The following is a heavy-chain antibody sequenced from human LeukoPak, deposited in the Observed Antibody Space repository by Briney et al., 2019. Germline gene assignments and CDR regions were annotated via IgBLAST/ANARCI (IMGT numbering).Heavy chain of an antibody. Sequence: PGGSLRLSCAASGFTFSSYAMSWVRQAPGKGLEWVSDISGSGASTYYADSVKGRFTISRDNSKNTLHLQMNSLRAEDTAVYYCAKASAMIVVVSKHFDYWGQGTLVTVSS. CDR3: AKASAMIVVVSKHFDY. V-gene: IGHV3-23*01. D-gene: IGHD3-22*01. CDR1: GFTFSSYA. J-gene: IGHJ4*02. CDR2: ISGSGAST.